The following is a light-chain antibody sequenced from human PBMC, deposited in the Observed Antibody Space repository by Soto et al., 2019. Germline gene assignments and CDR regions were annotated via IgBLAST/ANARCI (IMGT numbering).Light chain of an antibody. CDR3: QTWGTGIVV. J-gene: IGLJ2*01. CDR1: SGHSSYA. V-gene: IGLV4-69*01. Sequence: QSVLTQSPSASASLGASVKLTCTLSSGHSSYAIAWHQQQPQKGPRYLMKLNSDGSHSKGDGIPDRFSASSSGAERYLTISRLQSEDEADYYCQTWGTGIVVFGGGTKLTVL. CDR2: LNSDGSH.